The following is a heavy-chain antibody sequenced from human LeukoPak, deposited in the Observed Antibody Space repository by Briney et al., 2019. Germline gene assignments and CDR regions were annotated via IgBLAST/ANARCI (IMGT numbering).Heavy chain of an antibody. V-gene: IGHV4-39*01. J-gene: IGHJ2*01. CDR1: GGSISSSSYY. Sequence: SETLSLTCTVSGGSISSSSYYWGWIRQPPGKGLEWIGETHHSGTTNYNPSLKSRVTTSIDTSKNQFSLKLSSVTAADTAVYYCARHVGRLAAPGRWYFDLWGRGTLVAVSS. CDR3: ARHVGRLAAPGRWYFDL. CDR2: THHSGTT. D-gene: IGHD6-13*01.